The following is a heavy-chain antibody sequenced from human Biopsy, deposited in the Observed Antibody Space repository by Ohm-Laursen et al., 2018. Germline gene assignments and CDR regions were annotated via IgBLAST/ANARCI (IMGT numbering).Heavy chain of an antibody. CDR2: IIPIVGIT. J-gene: IGHJ6*02. CDR1: GDTFSGSA. Sequence: ASVKVSCKASGDTFSGSAFFWVRQAPGQGLVYLGRIIPIVGITNHAQTFQGRITLTADKSTFMVYMELSRLRSDDTAIYYCARGGSGSSYYGMDVWGQGATVSVSS. CDR3: ARGGSGSSYYGMDV. D-gene: IGHD3-10*01. V-gene: IGHV1-69*04.